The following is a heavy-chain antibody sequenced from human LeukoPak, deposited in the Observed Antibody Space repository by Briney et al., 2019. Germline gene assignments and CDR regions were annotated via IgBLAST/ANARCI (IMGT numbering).Heavy chain of an antibody. Sequence: GGSLTLSCAASGFTLRSYGMHWVRQAPGKGLEWVAYTRDDGSKNWYGDSVKGRFTISRDNPKNTLYLQMKSLRGEDTAVYYCTNGDCRGGRCSSGAYWGQGTLVTVSS. CDR1: GFTLRSYG. J-gene: IGHJ4*02. CDR3: TNGDCRGGRCSSGAY. V-gene: IGHV3-30*02. D-gene: IGHD2-21*01. CDR2: TRDDGSKN.